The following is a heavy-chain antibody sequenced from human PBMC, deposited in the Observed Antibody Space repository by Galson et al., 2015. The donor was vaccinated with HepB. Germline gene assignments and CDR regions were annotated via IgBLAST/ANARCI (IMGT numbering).Heavy chain of an antibody. D-gene: IGHD3-10*01. CDR2: IKQDGSET. CDR3: ARDIGQSYDTYYPFDH. CDR1: EFPYNTFW. V-gene: IGHV3-7*01. J-gene: IGHJ4*02. Sequence: SLRLSCAASEFPYNTFWMSWVRQVPGQGLEWVANIKQDGSETYYGDSVKGRFTISRDNAKNSLYLQMDSLRVDDTAVYYCARDIGQSYDTYYPFDHWGQGARVTVSS.